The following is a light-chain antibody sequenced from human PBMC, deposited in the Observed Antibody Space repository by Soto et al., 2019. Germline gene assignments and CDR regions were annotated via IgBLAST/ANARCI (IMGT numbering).Light chain of an antibody. CDR2: GAS. CDR1: QSVSRSY. Sequence: EIVLTQSPGTLSLSPGERATLSCRASQSVSRSYLAWYQQKPGQPPRLLIYGASNRATGIPDRFSCSGSGTDFTLTIGRLKPEDFAVYYCQQYASSPPTFGGGTKVEIK. J-gene: IGKJ4*01. CDR3: QQYASSPPT. V-gene: IGKV3-20*01.